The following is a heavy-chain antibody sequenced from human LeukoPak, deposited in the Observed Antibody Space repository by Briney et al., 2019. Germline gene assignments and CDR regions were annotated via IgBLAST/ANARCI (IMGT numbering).Heavy chain of an antibody. D-gene: IGHD6-13*01. V-gene: IGHV4-59*01. CDR1: GGSISTYY. J-gene: IGHJ3*02. CDR3: ARVRRYSSRPDAFDI. Sequence: SETLSLTCTVSGGSISTYYWSWIRQPPGKGLEWIGYIDYSGSTNYNPSLKSRVTMSVDTSKNRFSLKLSSVTAADTALFYCARVRRYSSRPDAFDIWGQGTMVTVSS. CDR2: IDYSGST.